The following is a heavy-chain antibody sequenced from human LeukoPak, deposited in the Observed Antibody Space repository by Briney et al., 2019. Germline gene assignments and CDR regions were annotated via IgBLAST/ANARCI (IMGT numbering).Heavy chain of an antibody. V-gene: IGHV3-7*04. CDR3: ARGYSGSYGPGLYYFDY. J-gene: IGHJ4*02. CDR2: IKQDGSEK. Sequence: GGSLRLSCAASGFTFSSYWMSWVRQAPGKVLEWMANIKQDGSEKYYVDSVKGRFTISRDNAKNSLYLQMNSLRAEDTAVYYCARGYSGSYGPGLYYFDYWGQGTLVTVSS. CDR1: GFTFSSYW. D-gene: IGHD1-26*01.